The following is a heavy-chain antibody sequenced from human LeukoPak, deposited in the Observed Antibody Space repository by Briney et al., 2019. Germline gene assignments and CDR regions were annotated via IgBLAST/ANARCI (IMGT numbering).Heavy chain of an antibody. CDR2: MNPTSGDT. Sequence: ASVKVSCKASGYTFSDCDVNWVRQAPGQGLEWMGWMNPTSGDTGYAQKFQGRVTMTRSMSRNTAYMELSRLRSEDTAVYFCARVVMKAFYYYYMDVWEKGPQSSSH. CDR1: GYTFSDCD. D-gene: IGHD2-21*01. CDR3: ARVVMKAFYYYYMDV. V-gene: IGHV1-8*01. J-gene: IGHJ6*03.